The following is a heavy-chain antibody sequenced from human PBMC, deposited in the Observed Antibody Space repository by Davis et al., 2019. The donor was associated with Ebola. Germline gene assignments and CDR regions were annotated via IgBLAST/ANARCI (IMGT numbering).Heavy chain of an antibody. D-gene: IGHD3-22*01. J-gene: IGHJ4*02. V-gene: IGHV4-59*12. CDR3: ARGLYYYDSSGYSDY. Sequence: PSETLSLTCTVSGGSISSYYWSWIRQPPGKGLEWIGYIYYSGSTYYNPSLKSRVTISVDTSKNQFSLKLSSVTAADTAVYYCARGLYYYDSSGYSDYWGQGTLVTVSS. CDR1: GGSISSYY. CDR2: IYYSGST.